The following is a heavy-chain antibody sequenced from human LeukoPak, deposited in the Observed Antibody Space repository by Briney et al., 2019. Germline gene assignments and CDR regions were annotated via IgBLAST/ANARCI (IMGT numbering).Heavy chain of an antibody. Sequence: PGRSLRLSCAASGFTFSSYAMHWVRQAPGEGLEWVAVISYDGSNKYYADSVKGRFTISRDNSKNTLYLQMNSLRAEDTAVYYCARDQGYCSGGSCYSSFYFDYWGQGTLVTVSS. CDR2: ISYDGSNK. D-gene: IGHD2-15*01. J-gene: IGHJ4*02. CDR3: ARDQGYCSGGSCYSSFYFDY. V-gene: IGHV3-30*04. CDR1: GFTFSSYA.